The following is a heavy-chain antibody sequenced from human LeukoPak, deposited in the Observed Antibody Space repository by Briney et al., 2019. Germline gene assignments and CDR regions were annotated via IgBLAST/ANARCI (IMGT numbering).Heavy chain of an antibody. Sequence: GGSLRLSCAASGFTFSSFAVSWVRQGPVKGLEWVSSISGSGGSTYYADSVKGRFTISRDNSKNTLFLQMSTLRGEDTAIYYCATATYTNHLVDYWGQGTLVTVSS. D-gene: IGHD2-2*02. J-gene: IGHJ4*02. CDR3: ATATYTNHLVDY. V-gene: IGHV3-23*01. CDR2: ISGSGGST. CDR1: GFTFSSFA.